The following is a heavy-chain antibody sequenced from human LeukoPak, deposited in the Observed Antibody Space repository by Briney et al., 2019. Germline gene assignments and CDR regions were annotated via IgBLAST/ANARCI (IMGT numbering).Heavy chain of an antibody. V-gene: IGHV1-69*13. CDR1: GYTFTSYA. D-gene: IGHD2/OR15-2a*01. CDR3: ARNSNEAAGGDWLDP. CDR2: IIPIFGTA. J-gene: IGHJ5*02. Sequence: SVKVSCKASGYTFTSYAMHWVRQAPGQRLEWMGGIIPIFGTANYAQKFQGRVTITADESTSTAYMELSSLRSEDTAVYYCARNSNEAAGGDWLDPWGQGTLVTVSS.